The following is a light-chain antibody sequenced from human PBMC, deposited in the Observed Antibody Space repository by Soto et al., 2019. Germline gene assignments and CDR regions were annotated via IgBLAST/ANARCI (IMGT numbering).Light chain of an antibody. V-gene: IGKV3-15*01. Sequence: EIVLTQSPGTLSLSPGERASLSCRASQSVTSSLAWYQQRLGQAPRPLIYGASTRATGVPARFSGSGSGTVFTLTISSLQSEDFAVYYCQQYSTWPRTFGQGTKVDIK. CDR3: QQYSTWPRT. CDR1: QSVTSS. CDR2: GAS. J-gene: IGKJ1*01.